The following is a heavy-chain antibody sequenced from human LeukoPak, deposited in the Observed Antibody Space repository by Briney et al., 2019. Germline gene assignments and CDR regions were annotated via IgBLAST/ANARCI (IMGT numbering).Heavy chain of an antibody. V-gene: IGHV3-23*01. D-gene: IGHD3-16*01. CDR3: VMGYYFDS. J-gene: IGHJ4*02. CDR1: GFTFSSYA. Sequence: GGSLRLSCATSGFTFSSYAMHWVRQAPGKGLEWVSGINYNGRSTYYAESVKGRFTISRDSSKSTLYLQVNSLRAEDTAVYYCVMGYYFDSWGQGTLVTVSS. CDR2: INYNGRST.